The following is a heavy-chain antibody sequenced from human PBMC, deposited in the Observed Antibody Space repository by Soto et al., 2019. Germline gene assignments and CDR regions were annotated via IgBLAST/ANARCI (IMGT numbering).Heavy chain of an antibody. J-gene: IGHJ6*02. V-gene: IGHV3-30*18. CDR3: AKGQHCSTTSCYFYYYGTDV. D-gene: IGHD2-2*01. Sequence: QVQLVESGGGVVQPGRSLRLSCAASGFTFSTYGMHWVRQAPGKGLEWVAVMSYDGSNKYYADSVKGRFTISRDNSKSTLYLQMNSLRAEDTAVYHCAKGQHCSTTSCYFYYYGTDVWGQGTTVTVSS. CDR1: GFTFSTYG. CDR2: MSYDGSNK.